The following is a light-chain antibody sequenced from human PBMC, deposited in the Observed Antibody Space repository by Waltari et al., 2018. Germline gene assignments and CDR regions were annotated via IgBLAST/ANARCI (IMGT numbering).Light chain of an antibody. CDR2: EVS. CDR1: SSDVGSYNL. J-gene: IGLJ3*02. CDR3: CSYAGSSTWV. V-gene: IGLV2-23*02. Sequence: QSALTQPASVSGSPGQSITISCTGTSSDVGSYNLVSWYQHHPGKAPKLMIYEVSKRPSGGSNRFSGSKSGNTASLTISGLQAEDEADYYCCSYAGSSTWVFDGGTKLTVL.